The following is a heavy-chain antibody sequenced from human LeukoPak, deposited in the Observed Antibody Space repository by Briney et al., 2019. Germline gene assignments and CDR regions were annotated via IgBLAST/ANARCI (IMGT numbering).Heavy chain of an antibody. J-gene: IGHJ4*02. CDR2: IRYDGSNK. V-gene: IGHV3-30*02. CDR3: AKGTVPAALYFDY. Sequence: GGSLRLSCAPSGFTFISYGMHWVRKAPGKGLEGWPFIRYDGSNKYYADSVKGQFTISRDNSKNTLYLQMNSLRAEDTAVYYCAKGTVPAALYFDYWGQGTLVTVSS. D-gene: IGHD2-2*01. CDR1: GFTFISYG.